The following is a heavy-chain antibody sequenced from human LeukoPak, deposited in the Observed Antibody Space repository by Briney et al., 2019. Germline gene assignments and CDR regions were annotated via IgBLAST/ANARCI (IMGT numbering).Heavy chain of an antibody. J-gene: IGHJ4*02. D-gene: IGHD7-27*01. V-gene: IGHV3-74*01. CDR3: ARHLGTYSDH. CDR1: GFTFSGYW. CDR2: INSDGSST. Sequence: GGSLRLSCAASGFTFSGYWMYGVRQAPGKGLVWVSLINSDGSSTNYADSVKGRFTISRDNAKNTLYLQVNSLRADDTAVYYCARHLGTYSDHWGQGTLVTVSS.